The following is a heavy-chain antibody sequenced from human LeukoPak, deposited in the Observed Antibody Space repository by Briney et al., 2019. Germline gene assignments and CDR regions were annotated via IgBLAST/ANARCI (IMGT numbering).Heavy chain of an antibody. V-gene: IGHV3-23*01. Sequence: GGSLRLSCAASGFTFSSYAMSWVRQAPGKGLEWVSAISGSGGSTYYADSVKGRFTISRDNSKNTLYLQMNSLRAEDTAVYYCAKDLVAVAGTWYYFDYWGQGTLVTDSS. CDR1: GFTFSSYA. CDR3: AKDLVAVAGTWYYFDY. J-gene: IGHJ4*02. D-gene: IGHD6-19*01. CDR2: ISGSGGST.